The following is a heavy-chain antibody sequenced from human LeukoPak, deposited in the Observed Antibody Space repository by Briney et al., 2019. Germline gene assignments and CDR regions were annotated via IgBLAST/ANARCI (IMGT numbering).Heavy chain of an antibody. CDR2: IGSRGNFI. Sequence: PGGSLRLSCAASGFTFDSHFMIWVRQAPGRGLEWVSSIGSRGNFIYYADSVKGRFTISRDNAKNSLYLQMSSLRAEDTAVYYCARERYSTIENDGLDMWGQGTMVTVSS. V-gene: IGHV3-21*01. CDR1: GFTFDSHF. CDR3: ARERYSTIENDGLDM. J-gene: IGHJ3*02. D-gene: IGHD1-26*01.